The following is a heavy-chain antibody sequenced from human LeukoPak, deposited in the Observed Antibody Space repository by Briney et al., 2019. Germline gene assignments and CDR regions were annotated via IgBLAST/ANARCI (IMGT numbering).Heavy chain of an antibody. D-gene: IGHD1-26*01. Sequence: PSETLSLTCTVSGYSISSGYYWGWIRQPPGKGLEWIGSIYHSGSTYYNPSLKSRVTISVDTSKNQFSLKLSSVTAADTAVYYCARVCGSYYPGWYDPWGQGTLVTVSS. CDR3: ARVCGSYYPGWYDP. CDR2: IYHSGST. CDR1: GYSISSGYY. J-gene: IGHJ5*02. V-gene: IGHV4-38-2*02.